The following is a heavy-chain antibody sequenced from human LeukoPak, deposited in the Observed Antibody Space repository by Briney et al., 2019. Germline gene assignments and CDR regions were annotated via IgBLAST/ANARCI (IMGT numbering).Heavy chain of an antibody. CDR3: ARDLYYDSSGYMVY. D-gene: IGHD3-22*01. J-gene: IGHJ4*02. Sequence: GDSLRLSCVASGFPFGSYPMTWVRQSPVKGLEWVSTIGTTDDTYYADSVKGRFTISRDNAKNSLYLQMNSLRAEDTAVYYCARDLYYDSSGYMVYWGQGTLVTVSS. CDR1: GFPFGSYP. V-gene: IGHV3-21*01. CDR2: IGTTDDT.